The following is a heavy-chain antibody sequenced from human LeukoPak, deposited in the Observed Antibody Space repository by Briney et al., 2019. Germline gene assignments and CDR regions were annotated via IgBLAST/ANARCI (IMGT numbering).Heavy chain of an antibody. CDR2: IRDTIM. J-gene: IGHJ4*02. Sequence: GGSLRLSCTASGFTFNNYGVHWVRQAPGRELEWVSYIRDTIMYYADSVKGRFIISSDNARNSVYLQLNSLRVEDTAVYYCARVANSGSFPIDYWGPGTLVTVSS. CDR3: ARVANSGSFPIDY. CDR1: GFTFNNYG. D-gene: IGHD1-26*01. V-gene: IGHV3-48*01.